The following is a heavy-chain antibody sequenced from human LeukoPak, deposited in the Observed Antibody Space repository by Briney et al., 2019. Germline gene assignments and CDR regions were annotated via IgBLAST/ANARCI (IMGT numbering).Heavy chain of an antibody. CDR3: ARESSGTYYNPLGYMDV. V-gene: IGHV4-4*07. CDR1: GGSIDIYY. Sequence: SETLSLTCTVSGGSIDIYYWNWIRQPAEKGLEWIGRIFASGITNYNPSLKSRVTMSVDTSKNQFSLNLSSVTAADTAVYYCARESSGTYYNPLGYMDVWGKGTTVTVSS. D-gene: IGHD3-10*01. J-gene: IGHJ6*03. CDR2: IFASGIT.